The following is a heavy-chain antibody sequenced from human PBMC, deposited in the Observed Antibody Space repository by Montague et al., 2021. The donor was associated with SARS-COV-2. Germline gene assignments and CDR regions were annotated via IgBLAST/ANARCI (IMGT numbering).Heavy chain of an antibody. CDR2: IYSNGRT. CDR1: GDSISSSSYY. J-gene: IGHJ5*02. V-gene: IGHV4-39*01. CDR3: ASLDAGWLRGDNWFDP. Sequence: SETLSLTCTVSGDSISSSSYYWGLIRQPPEKRLEWIGSIYSNGRTYYXXXLNSRVTISVDTSKNKFSMQLSSVTAADTAVYYCASLDAGWLRGDNWFDPWGQGTLVTVSS. D-gene: IGHD5-12*01.